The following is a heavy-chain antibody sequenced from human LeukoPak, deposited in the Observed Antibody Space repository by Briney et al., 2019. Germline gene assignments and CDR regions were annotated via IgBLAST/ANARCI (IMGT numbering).Heavy chain of an antibody. J-gene: IGHJ3*02. CDR2: INQDGSEK. V-gene: IGHV3-7*01. CDR3: ATYCGGDCYSPHDAFDI. Sequence: GGSLRLSCAASGFSFSSHWMSWIRQAPGKGLEWVANINQDGSEKYFEGSVKGRFTISRDNAKNSLNLQMNSLRTEDTAVYYCATYCGGDCYSPHDAFDIWGQGTMVTVSS. CDR1: GFSFSSHW. D-gene: IGHD2-21*02.